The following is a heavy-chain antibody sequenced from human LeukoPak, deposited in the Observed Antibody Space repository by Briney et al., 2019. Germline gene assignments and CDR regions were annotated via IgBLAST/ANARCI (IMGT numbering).Heavy chain of an antibody. V-gene: IGHV1-24*01. D-gene: IGHD2-15*01. Sequence: ASVTVSFKISGYTLADLSVHWVRQAPGKGLEWMGGFDAEDGETMYSHQFRGRLNVTEDTSTDTVYMELSSLRSDDTAVYYCATEIDVGAAFDYWGHGTLVTVSA. J-gene: IGHJ4*01. CDR2: FDAEDGET. CDR3: ATEIDVGAAFDY. CDR1: GYTLADLS.